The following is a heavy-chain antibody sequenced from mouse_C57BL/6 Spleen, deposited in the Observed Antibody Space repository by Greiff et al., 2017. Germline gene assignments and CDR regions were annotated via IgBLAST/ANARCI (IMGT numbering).Heavy chain of an antibody. CDR2: ISGGGGNT. J-gene: IGHJ2*01. CDR3: ARIYYDYDNFDY. CDR1: GFTFSSYT. Sequence: EVMLVESGGGLVKPGGSLKLSCAASGFTFSSYTMSWVRQTPEKRLEWVATISGGGGNTYYPDSVKGRFTISRDNAKNTLYLQMSSLRSEDTALYYCARIYYDYDNFDYWGQGTTLTVSS. V-gene: IGHV5-9*01. D-gene: IGHD2-4*01.